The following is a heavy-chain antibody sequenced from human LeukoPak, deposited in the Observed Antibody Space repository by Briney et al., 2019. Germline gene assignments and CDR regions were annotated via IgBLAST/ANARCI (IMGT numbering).Heavy chain of an antibody. Sequence: PSETLSLTCAVYGGSFSGYYWSWIRQPPGKGLEWIGEINHSGSTNYNPSLKSRVTISVDTSKNQFSLKLSSVTAADTAVCYCARAAPLGYCSSTSCYAVGYYYYYGMDVWGQGTTVTVSS. V-gene: IGHV4-34*01. D-gene: IGHD2-2*01. J-gene: IGHJ6*02. CDR1: GGSFSGYY. CDR2: INHSGST. CDR3: ARAAPLGYCSSTSCYAVGYYYYYGMDV.